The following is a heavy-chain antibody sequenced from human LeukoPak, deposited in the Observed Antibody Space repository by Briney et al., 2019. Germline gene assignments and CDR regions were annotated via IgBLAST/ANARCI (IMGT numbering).Heavy chain of an antibody. D-gene: IGHD3-3*01. CDR1: GYTFTSYG. Sequence: ASVKVSCKASGYTFTSYGISWVRQAPGQGLELIGWINAYNGNTNHAQKFQGRVTMSTDTSASTVYMELRSLRSDDAAVYYCARDYDSWSGSYRGQGTLVTVSS. J-gene: IGHJ4*02. V-gene: IGHV1-18*01. CDR2: INAYNGNT. CDR3: ARDYDSWSGSY.